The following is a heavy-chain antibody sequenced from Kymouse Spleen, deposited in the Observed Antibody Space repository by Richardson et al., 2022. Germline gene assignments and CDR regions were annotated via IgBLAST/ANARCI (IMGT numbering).Heavy chain of an antibody. Sequence: QVQLVESGGGVVQPGRSLRLSCAASGFTFSSYGMHWVRQAPGKGLEWVAVIWYDGSNKYYADSVKGRFTISRDNSKNTLYLQMNSLRAEDTAVYYCARDDIAVAGTYFDYWGQGTLVTVSS. D-gene: IGHD6-19*01. CDR1: GFTFSSYG. CDR2: IWYDGSNK. J-gene: IGHJ4*02. CDR3: ARDDIAVAGTYFDY. V-gene: IGHV3-33*01.